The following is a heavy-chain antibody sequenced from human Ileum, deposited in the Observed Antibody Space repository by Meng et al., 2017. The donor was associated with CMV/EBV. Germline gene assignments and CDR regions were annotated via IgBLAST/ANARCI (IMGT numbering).Heavy chain of an antibody. CDR1: GYTFTDYY. V-gene: IGHV1-2*02. CDR3: ARGGTELEHRRSWFDP. CDR2: IYPKSGAM. Sequence: ASVKVSCKASGYTFTDYYIYWVRQAPGQGLEWMGWIYPKSGAMNYAQKFPGRVAMTRDTSISTASMELRSLTSDDTALYYCARGGTELEHRRSWFDPWGQGTLVTVSS. D-gene: IGHD1/OR15-1a*01. J-gene: IGHJ5*02.